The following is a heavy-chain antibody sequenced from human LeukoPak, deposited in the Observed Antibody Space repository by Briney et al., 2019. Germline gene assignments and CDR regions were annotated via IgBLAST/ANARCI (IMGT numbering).Heavy chain of an antibody. V-gene: IGHV3-7*01. Sequence: GGSLRLSCAASGFTFSTSWMTWVRQAPGKGLEWVANINQDGSEERYADSVKGRFTIFRDNARNSVYLQMNRLRVDDTAVYYCARDPEEWEIPPNYWGQGTLVSVSS. D-gene: IGHD1-26*01. CDR3: ARDPEEWEIPPNY. CDR2: INQDGSEE. J-gene: IGHJ4*02. CDR1: GFTFSTSW.